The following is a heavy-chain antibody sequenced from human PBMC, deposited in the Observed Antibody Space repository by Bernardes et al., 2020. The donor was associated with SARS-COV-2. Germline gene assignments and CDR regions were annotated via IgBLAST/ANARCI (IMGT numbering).Heavy chain of an antibody. CDR3: AREDYCSSTSCYGHYYYGMDV. V-gene: IGHV1-2*02. Sequence: ASVKVSCKASGYTFIDFYIHWVRQAPGQGLEWMGWINPNGGGTNYAQKFQGRVTMTRDTSISTAYMELSRLRSDDTAVYYCAREDYCSSTSCYGHYYYGMDVWGQGTTVTVSS. J-gene: IGHJ6*02. CDR2: INPNGGGT. CDR1: GYTFIDFY. D-gene: IGHD2-2*01.